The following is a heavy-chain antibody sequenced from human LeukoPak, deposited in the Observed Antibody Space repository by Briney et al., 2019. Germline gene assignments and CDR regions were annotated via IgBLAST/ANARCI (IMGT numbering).Heavy chain of an antibody. CDR1: GFTVSSNY. D-gene: IGHD2-15*01. Sequence: GGSLRLSCAASGFTVSSNYMSWVRQAPGKGLEWVSVIYSGGSTYYADSVKGRFTISRDNSKNTLYLQMNSLRAEDTAVYYCAKSLGAIYCSGGSCYSWYRSDSGYMDVWGKGTTVTVSS. CDR2: IYSGGST. V-gene: IGHV3-53*01. CDR3: AKSLGAIYCSGGSCYSWYRSDSGYMDV. J-gene: IGHJ6*03.